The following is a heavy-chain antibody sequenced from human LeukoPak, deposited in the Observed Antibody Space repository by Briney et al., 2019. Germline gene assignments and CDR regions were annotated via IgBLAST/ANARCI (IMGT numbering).Heavy chain of an antibody. D-gene: IGHD6-13*01. Sequence: GGSLRLSCAASGFTFDDYGMSWVRQAPGKGLEWVSGINWNGGSTGYADSVKGRFTISRDNAKNSLYLQMNSLRAEDTALYYCARLGQQLVRKYYYYYMDVWGKGTTVSVSS. CDR1: GFTFDDYG. J-gene: IGHJ6*03. CDR3: ARLGQQLVRKYYYYYMDV. V-gene: IGHV3-20*04. CDR2: INWNGGST.